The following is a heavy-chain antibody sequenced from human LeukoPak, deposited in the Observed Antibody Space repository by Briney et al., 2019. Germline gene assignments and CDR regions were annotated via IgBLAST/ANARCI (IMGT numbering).Heavy chain of an antibody. CDR3: AGIPDVSGWPFDY. J-gene: IGHJ4*02. CDR1: DGSINSDF. Sequence: PSETLSLTCTAPDGSINSDFWTWIRQPPGKGLEWIGYIRYSGRTSYNPSLKSRVTISIDTSKNLFSLKLRSVTTADTAIYYCAGIPDVSGWPFDYWGQGTLVTVSS. D-gene: IGHD6-19*01. CDR2: IRYSGRT. V-gene: IGHV4-59*01.